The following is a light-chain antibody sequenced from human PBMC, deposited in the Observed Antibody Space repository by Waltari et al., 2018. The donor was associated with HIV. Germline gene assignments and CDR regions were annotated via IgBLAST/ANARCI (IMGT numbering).Light chain of an antibody. V-gene: IGKV4-1*01. CDR3: QQYHTTPLT. J-gene: IGKJ4*01. CDR2: WAS. CDR1: PSLLDSSNNKYF. Sequence: DIVMTQSPASLALSLGGRATVHCKSSPSLLDSSNNKYFLAWYQQKAGQPPKILLYWASARESGVPDRFSGGGAETNFTLTIDSLKAEDVSIYYCQQYHTTPLTFGGGTRVEIK.